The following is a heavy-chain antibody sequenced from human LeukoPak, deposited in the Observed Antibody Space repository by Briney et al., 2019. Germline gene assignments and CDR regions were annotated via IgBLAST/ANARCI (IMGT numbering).Heavy chain of an antibody. Sequence: PGGSLRLSCAASGFTFSSYGMHWVRQAPGKGLEWVAFIRYDGSNKYYADSVKGRFTISRDNSKNTLYLQMNSLRAEDTAVYYCAKDGVAIAAAGYFDYWGQGTLVTVSS. CDR2: IRYDGSNK. V-gene: IGHV3-30*02. D-gene: IGHD6-13*01. CDR3: AKDGVAIAAAGYFDY. J-gene: IGHJ4*02. CDR1: GFTFSSYG.